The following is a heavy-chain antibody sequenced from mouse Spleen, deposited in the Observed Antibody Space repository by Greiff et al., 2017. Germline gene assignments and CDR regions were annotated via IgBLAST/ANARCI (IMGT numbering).Heavy chain of an antibody. CDR3: ARREYGAFAY. V-gene: IGHV5-12-2*01. Sequence: EVKLVESGGGLVQPGGSLKLSCAASGFTFSSYTMSWVRQTPEKRLEWVAYISNGGGSTYYPDTVKGRFTISRDNAKNTLYLQMSSLKSEDTAMYYCARREYGAFAYWGQGTLVTVSA. J-gene: IGHJ3*01. CDR2: ISNGGGST. D-gene: IGHD5-1*01. CDR1: GFTFSSYT.